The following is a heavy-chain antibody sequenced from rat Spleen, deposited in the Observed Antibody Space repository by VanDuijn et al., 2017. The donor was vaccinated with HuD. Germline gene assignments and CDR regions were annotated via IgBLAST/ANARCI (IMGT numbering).Heavy chain of an antibody. Sequence: EVQLQESGPGLVKPSQSLSLTCSVTGYDITSNYWGWIRKFPGNKMEWIGHISYSGSTSYNPSLKSRISIIRDTSKNQFFLQLNSVTTEDTATYYCASTYYGYTDYFDYWGQGVMVTVSS. D-gene: IGHD1-9*01. J-gene: IGHJ2*01. CDR1: GYDITSNY. CDR2: ISYSGST. CDR3: ASTYYGYTDYFDY. V-gene: IGHV3-1*01.